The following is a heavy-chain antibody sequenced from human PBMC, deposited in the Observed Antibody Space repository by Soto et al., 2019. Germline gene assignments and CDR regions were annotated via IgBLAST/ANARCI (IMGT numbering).Heavy chain of an antibody. CDR2: ISSTSTYT. CDR1: GFTFSDYY. CDR3: VRDLGWSPLWEY. V-gene: IGHV3-11*05. J-gene: IGHJ4*02. D-gene: IGHD1-26*01. Sequence: QVHLVESGGGLVKPGGSLRLSCTASGFTFSDYYMSWIRQAPGKGLEWISYISSTSTYTNYADSVKGRSIISRDNAKNSLYLQMNSLRDEDTAVYYCVRDLGWSPLWEYWGQGTLVTVSS.